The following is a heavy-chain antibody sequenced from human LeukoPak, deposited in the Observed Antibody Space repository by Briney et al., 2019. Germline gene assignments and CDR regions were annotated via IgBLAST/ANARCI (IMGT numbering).Heavy chain of an antibody. CDR2: ISSSGSTI. D-gene: IGHD4-17*01. Sequence: GGSPGLSCAASGFTFSSYEMNWVRQAPGKGLEWVSYISSSGSTIYYADSVKGRFTISRDNAKNSLYLQMNSLRAEDTAVYYCARVGDYALHYYYYMDVWGKGTTVTVSS. J-gene: IGHJ6*03. CDR1: GFTFSSYE. CDR3: ARVGDYALHYYYYMDV. V-gene: IGHV3-48*03.